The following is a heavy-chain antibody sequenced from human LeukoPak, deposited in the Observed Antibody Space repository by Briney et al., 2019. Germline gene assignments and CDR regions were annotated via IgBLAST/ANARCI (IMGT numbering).Heavy chain of an antibody. V-gene: IGHV1-69*04. CDR3: ARDVDYYDSSGYRDY. D-gene: IGHD3-22*01. CDR1: GGTFSSYA. J-gene: IGHJ4*02. Sequence: ASVKVSCKASGGTFSSYAISWVRQAPGQGLGWMGRIIPILGIANYAQKFQGRVTITADKSTSTAYMELSSLRSEDTAVYYCARDVDYYDSSGYRDYWGQGTLVTVSS. CDR2: IIPILGIA.